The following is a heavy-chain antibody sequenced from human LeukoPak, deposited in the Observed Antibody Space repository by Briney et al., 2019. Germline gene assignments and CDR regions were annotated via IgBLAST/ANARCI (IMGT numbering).Heavy chain of an antibody. CDR3: ASSGLFGELKSFDN. Sequence: ASETLSLTCTVSGGSISSYYWSWIRQPPGKGLEWIGYIYYSGSTNYNPSLKSRVTISVDTSKNQFSLKLSSVTAADTAVYYCASSGLFGELKSFDNWGQGTLVTVSS. CDR1: GGSISSYY. CDR2: IYYSGST. V-gene: IGHV4-59*01. J-gene: IGHJ4*01. D-gene: IGHD3-10*01.